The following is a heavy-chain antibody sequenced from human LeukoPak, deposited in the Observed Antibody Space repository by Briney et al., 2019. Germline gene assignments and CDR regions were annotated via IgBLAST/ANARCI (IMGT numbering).Heavy chain of an antibody. CDR2: INPNSSGT. CDR1: GYTFTGYY. CDR3: ASIGYSSSWEAPYYYYYMDV. J-gene: IGHJ6*03. V-gene: IGHV1-2*02. Sequence: ASVKVSCKASGYTFTGYYMHWVRQAPGQGLEWMGWINPNSSGTNYAQKFQGRVTMTRDTSISTAYMELSRLRSDDTAVYYCASIGYSSSWEAPYYYYYMDVWGKGTTVTVSS. D-gene: IGHD6-13*01.